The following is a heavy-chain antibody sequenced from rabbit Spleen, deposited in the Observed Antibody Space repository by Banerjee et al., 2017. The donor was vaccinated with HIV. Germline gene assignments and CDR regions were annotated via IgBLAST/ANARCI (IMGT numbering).Heavy chain of an antibody. D-gene: IGHD1-1*01. V-gene: IGHV1S40*01. CDR1: GFDLSSGYY. CDR3: TRCGSGNAKFYL. Sequence: QSLEESGGDLVKPGASLTLTCTASGFDLSSGYYMCWVRQAPGKGLEWIACIDSGSGGDTYYANSAKGRFTISSTSSTTVTLQMTSLTAADTATYFCTRCGSGNAKFYLWGPGTLVTVS. J-gene: IGHJ4*01. CDR2: IDSGSGGDT.